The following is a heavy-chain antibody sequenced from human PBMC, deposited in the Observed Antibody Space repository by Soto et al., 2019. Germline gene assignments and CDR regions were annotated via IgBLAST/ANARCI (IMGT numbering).Heavy chain of an antibody. CDR3: AKLPYGDYGVDY. CDR1: GFTFSSYG. CDR2: ISYDGSNK. D-gene: IGHD4-17*01. J-gene: IGHJ4*02. V-gene: IGHV3-30*18. Sequence: QVQLVESGGGVVQPGRSLRLSCAASGFTFSSYGMHWVRQAPGKGLEWVAVISYDGSNKYYADSVKGRFTISRDNSKNTLYLQMNSLRAEDTAGYYCAKLPYGDYGVDYWGQGTLVTVSS.